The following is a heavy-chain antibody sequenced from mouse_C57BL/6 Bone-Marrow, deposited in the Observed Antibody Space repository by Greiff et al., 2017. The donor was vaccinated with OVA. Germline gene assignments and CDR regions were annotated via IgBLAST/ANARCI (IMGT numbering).Heavy chain of an antibody. Sequence: VKLVESGPGLVQPSQSLSITCTVSGFSLTSYGVHWVRQSPGKGLEWLGVIWRGGSTDYNAAFMSRLSITKDNSKSQVFFKMNSLQADDTAIYYCAKCITTVGYFDVWGTGTTVTVSS. J-gene: IGHJ1*03. V-gene: IGHV2-5*01. CDR2: IWRGGST. CDR3: AKCITTVGYFDV. CDR1: GFSLTSYG. D-gene: IGHD1-1*01.